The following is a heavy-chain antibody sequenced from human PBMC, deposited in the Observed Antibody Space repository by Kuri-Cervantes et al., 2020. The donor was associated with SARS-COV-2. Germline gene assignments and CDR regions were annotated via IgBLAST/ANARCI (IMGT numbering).Heavy chain of an antibody. CDR2: IKQDGSQK. V-gene: IGHV3-7*01. D-gene: IGHD1-26*01. Sequence: GESLKISCAASEFSFRSYIMNRVRQAPGKGLEWVANIKQDGSQKYYVDSVKGRLTISRDNAKNSLYVKMNSLRAEDTAVYYCARVPPPFYYSGSSRSFDYWGQGTLVTVSS. CDR3: ARVPPPFYYSGSSRSFDY. J-gene: IGHJ4*02. CDR1: EFSFRSYI.